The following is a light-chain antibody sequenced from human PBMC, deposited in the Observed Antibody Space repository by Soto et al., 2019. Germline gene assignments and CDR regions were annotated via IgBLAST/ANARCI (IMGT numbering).Light chain of an antibody. CDR3: QQYNSYYPEYT. CDR2: KAS. J-gene: IGKJ2*01. Sequence: DIQMTQSPSTLSASEGDRVTITCRASQSISSWLAWYQQKPGKAPKLLIYKASSLESGVPSRFSGSGSGTEFTLTISSLQPDDFVTYYCQQYNSYYPEYTFGQGTKLEIK. CDR1: QSISSW. V-gene: IGKV1-5*03.